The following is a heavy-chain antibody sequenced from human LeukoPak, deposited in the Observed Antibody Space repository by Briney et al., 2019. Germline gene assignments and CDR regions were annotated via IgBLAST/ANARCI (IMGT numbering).Heavy chain of an antibody. Sequence: SETLSLTCTVSGGSISSYYWSWIRQSAGKGLEWIGRIQTSPSRSANCNPSLKSRVTISVDTSKNQFSLKLTSVTAADTAVYYCATSNWLRDSNFDSWGQGTLVTVSS. V-gene: IGHV4-4*07. CDR3: ATSNWLRDSNFDS. D-gene: IGHD4-11*01. CDR2: IQTSPSRSA. CDR1: GGSISSYY. J-gene: IGHJ4*02.